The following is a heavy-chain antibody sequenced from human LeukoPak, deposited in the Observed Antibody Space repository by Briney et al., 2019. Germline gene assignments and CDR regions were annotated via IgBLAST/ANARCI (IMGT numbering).Heavy chain of an antibody. CDR2: ISSSSSYI. CDR3: ARRDYYYYYMDV. CDR1: GFTFSSYS. V-gene: IGHV3-21*01. Sequence: GGSLRLSCAASGFTFSSYSMTWVRQDPGKGLEWVSSISSSSSYIYYADSVKGRFTISRDNAKNSLYLQMNSLRAEDTAVYYCARRDYYYYYMDVWGKGTTVTVSS. J-gene: IGHJ6*03.